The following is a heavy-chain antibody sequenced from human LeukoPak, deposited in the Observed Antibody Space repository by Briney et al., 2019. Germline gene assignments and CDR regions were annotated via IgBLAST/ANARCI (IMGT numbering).Heavy chain of an antibody. J-gene: IGHJ6*02. Sequence: PGGSLRLSSAASGFTLSIYAMHWVRQAPGKGLEWVAVISYDGSNKYYADSVKGRFTISRDNSKNTLYLQMNSLRAEDTAVYYCAKTYGSGSYPLYYYCGMDVWGQGTTVTVSS. CDR1: GFTLSIYA. CDR2: ISYDGSNK. CDR3: AKTYGSGSYPLYYYCGMDV. D-gene: IGHD3-10*01. V-gene: IGHV3-30-3*02.